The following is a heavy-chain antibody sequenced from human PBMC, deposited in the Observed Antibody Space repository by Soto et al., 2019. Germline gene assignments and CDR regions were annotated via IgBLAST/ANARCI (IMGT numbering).Heavy chain of an antibody. CDR2: ISWNSGSI. CDR3: AKDGGDGSGSYLNYYYYYGMDV. CDR1: GFTFDDYA. D-gene: IGHD3-10*01. V-gene: IGHV3-9*01. Sequence: GGSLRLSCAASGFTFDDYAMHWVRQAPGKGLEWVSGISWNSGSIGYADSVKGRFTISRDNSKNTLYLQMNSLRAEDTAVYYCAKDGGDGSGSYLNYYYYYGMDVWGQGTTVTVSS. J-gene: IGHJ6*02.